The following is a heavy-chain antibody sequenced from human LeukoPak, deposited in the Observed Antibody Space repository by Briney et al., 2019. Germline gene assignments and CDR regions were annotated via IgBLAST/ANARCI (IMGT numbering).Heavy chain of an antibody. J-gene: IGHJ6*03. CDR1: GGTFTSYT. Sequence: SVKVSCKASGGTFTSYTISWVRQAPGQGLEWMGRIIPILGIANYAQKFQGRVTITADKSTSTAYMELSSLRSADTAVYYCASSGSGSPYYMDLWGKGTRVTASS. CDR2: IIPILGIA. CDR3: ASSGSGSPYYMDL. D-gene: IGHD3-10*01. V-gene: IGHV1-69*02.